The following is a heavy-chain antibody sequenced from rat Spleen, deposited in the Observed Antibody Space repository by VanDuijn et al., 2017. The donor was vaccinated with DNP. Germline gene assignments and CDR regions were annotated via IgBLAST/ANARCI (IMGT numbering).Heavy chain of an antibody. J-gene: IGHJ2*01. CDR2: ISTSGGST. Sequence: EVQLVESGGGLVQPGRSLKLSCAASGFTFSDYYMAWVRQAPTKGLEWVATISTSGGSTYYRDSVKGRFTISRDNAKSTLYLQMNSLRSEDTATYYCVTENTGVRDWGQGVMVTVSS. D-gene: IGHD4-1*01. CDR1: GFTFSDYY. V-gene: IGHV5-27*01. CDR3: VTENTGVRD.